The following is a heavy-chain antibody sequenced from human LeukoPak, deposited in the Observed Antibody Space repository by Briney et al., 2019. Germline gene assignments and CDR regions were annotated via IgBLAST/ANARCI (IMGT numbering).Heavy chain of an antibody. CDR2: ISGSGGST. J-gene: IGHJ4*02. CDR1: GFTFSSYA. CDR3: AKDIVVVITEYYFDY. V-gene: IGHV3-23*01. D-gene: IGHD3-22*01. Sequence: GGSLRLSCAASGFTFSSYAMSWVRQAPGKGLEWVSAISGSGGSTYYADSVKGRFTISRVNSKNTLYLQMNSLRAEDTAVYYCAKDIVVVITEYYFDYWGQGTLVTVSS.